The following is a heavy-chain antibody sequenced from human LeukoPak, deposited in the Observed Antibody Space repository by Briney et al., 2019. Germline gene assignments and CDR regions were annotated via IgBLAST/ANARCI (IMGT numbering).Heavy chain of an antibody. D-gene: IGHD2-2*02. V-gene: IGHV4-59*01. Sequence: SETLSLTCTVSGGSISSYCWSWIRQPPGKGLEWIGYIYYSGSTNYNPSLKSRVTISVDTSRHQFSLMLSSVTAADTAVYYCARDRGVGCSSTSCYTGAYYFDYWGQGTLVTVSS. CDR3: ARDRGVGCSSTSCYTGAYYFDY. CDR2: IYYSGST. CDR1: GGSISSYC. J-gene: IGHJ4*02.